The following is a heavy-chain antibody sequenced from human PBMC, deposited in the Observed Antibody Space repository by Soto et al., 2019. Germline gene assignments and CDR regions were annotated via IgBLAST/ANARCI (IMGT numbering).Heavy chain of an antibody. Sequence: GESLKISCTTSGYIFTSYWIAWVRQMPGEGLEWMGVIHPGESDVRYSRSFQGQVTLSVDNSITTAYLQWRGLRASDTAIYYCARASGGYNMDVWGKGTTVTVSS. CDR2: IHPGESDV. V-gene: IGHV5-51*01. CDR1: GYIFTSYW. J-gene: IGHJ6*03. CDR3: ARASGGYNMDV. D-gene: IGHD3-10*01.